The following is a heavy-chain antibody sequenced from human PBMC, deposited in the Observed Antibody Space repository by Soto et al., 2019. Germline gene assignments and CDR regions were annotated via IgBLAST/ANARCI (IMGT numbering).Heavy chain of an antibody. D-gene: IGHD3-10*01. V-gene: IGHV3-30-3*01. CDR3: ARDLSGSGD. CDR1: GFAFSSYA. Sequence: QVQLVESGGGVVQPGRSLRLSCAASGFAFSSYAMHWVHQAPGKGLEWVAVISYDGSNKYYADSVKGRFTISRDNSKNTLYLQINSLRAEDTAVYYCARDLSGSGDWGQGTLVTVSS. CDR2: ISYDGSNK. J-gene: IGHJ4*02.